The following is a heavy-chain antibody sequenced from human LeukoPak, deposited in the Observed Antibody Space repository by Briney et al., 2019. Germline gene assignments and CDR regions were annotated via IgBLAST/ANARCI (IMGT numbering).Heavy chain of an antibody. D-gene: IGHD2/OR15-2a*01. J-gene: IGHJ5*02. CDR2: INHSGST. V-gene: IGHV4-34*01. CDR3: AITRRPKNIFDP. CDR1: GGSFSGYY. Sequence: SETLSLTCAVYGGSFSGYYWSWIRQPPGKGLEWIGEINHSGSTNYNPSLKSRVTISVDTSKNQFSLTLHSVTAADTAVYFCAITRRPKNIFDPWGQGTLVTVSS.